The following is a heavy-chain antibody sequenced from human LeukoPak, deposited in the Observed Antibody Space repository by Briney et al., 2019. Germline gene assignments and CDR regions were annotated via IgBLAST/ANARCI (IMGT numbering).Heavy chain of an antibody. Sequence: QPGGSLRPSCAASGFTFTSYWMSWVRQAPGKGLEWVANIKQDGSEKYYVDSVKGRFTISRDNTKNSLYLQMNSLRAEDTAVYYCARDQYYYDSSGYYYYFDYWGQGTLVTVSS. CDR1: GFTFTSYW. CDR2: IKQDGSEK. J-gene: IGHJ4*02. D-gene: IGHD3-22*01. V-gene: IGHV3-7*04. CDR3: ARDQYYYDSSGYYYYFDY.